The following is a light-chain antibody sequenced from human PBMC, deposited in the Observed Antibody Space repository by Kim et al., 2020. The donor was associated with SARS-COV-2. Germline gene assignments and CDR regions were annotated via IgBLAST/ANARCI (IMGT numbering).Light chain of an antibody. CDR1: DSAIGAKNL. CDR2: DVG. CDR3: SSCKRGGTFV. J-gene: IGLJ1*01. Sequence: ITLACTGTDSAIGAKNLLPWPQQYPAKAPTLIIYDVGNRPSGVSSRFSGSKSGNTAFLTISGLQSEDEADYYCSSCKRGGTFVFGIGTKVTVL. V-gene: IGLV2-14*03.